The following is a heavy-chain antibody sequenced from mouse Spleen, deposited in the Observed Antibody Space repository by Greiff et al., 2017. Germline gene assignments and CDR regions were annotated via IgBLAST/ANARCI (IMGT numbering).Heavy chain of an antibody. J-gene: IGHJ1*01. D-gene: IGHD1-3*01. CDR3: VRDRKGDYWYFDV. V-gene: IGHV10-1*01. CDR1: GFSFNTYA. CDR2: IRSKSNNYAT. Sequence: EVQRVESGGGLVQPKGSLKLSCAASGFSFNTYAMNWVRQAPGKGLEWVARIRSKSNNYATYYADSVKDRFTISRDDSESMLYLQMNNLKTEDTAMYYCVRDRKGDYWYFDVWGAGTTVTVSS.